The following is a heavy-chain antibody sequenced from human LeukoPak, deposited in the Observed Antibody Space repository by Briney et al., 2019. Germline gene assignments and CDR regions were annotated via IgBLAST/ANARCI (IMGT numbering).Heavy chain of an antibody. D-gene: IGHD6-13*01. V-gene: IGHV3-23*01. CDR2: ISGSGGST. J-gene: IGHJ4*02. Sequence: GGSLRLSCAASGFAVSSNYMSWVRQAPGKGLEWVSIISGSGGSTSYADSVKGRFTISRDNSKNTLYLQMNSLSAEDTAVYYCAKDRLSSSWYYFDYWGQGTLVTVSS. CDR1: GFAVSSNY. CDR3: AKDRLSSSWYYFDY.